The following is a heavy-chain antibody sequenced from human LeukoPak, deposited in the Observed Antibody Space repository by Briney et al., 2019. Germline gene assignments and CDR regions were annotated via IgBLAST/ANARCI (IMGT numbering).Heavy chain of an antibody. J-gene: IGHJ4*02. CDR3: VRSYDWVFDY. CDR2: INHSGST. D-gene: IGHD1-1*01. V-gene: IGHV4-34*01. Sequence: SETLSLTCAVYGGSFSGYYWSWIRQPPGKGLEWIGEINHSGSTNYNPSLKSRVTISVDTSKNQFSLRLSSVTAEDTAVYYCVRSYDWVFDYWGQGTRVTVSS. CDR1: GGSFSGYY.